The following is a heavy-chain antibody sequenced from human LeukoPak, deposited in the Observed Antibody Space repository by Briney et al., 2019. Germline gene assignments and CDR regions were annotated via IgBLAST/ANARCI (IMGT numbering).Heavy chain of an antibody. J-gene: IGHJ4*02. Sequence: PGRSLRLSCAASGFTFDDYAMHWVRQAPGKGLEWVSGISWNSGSIGYADSVKGRFTISRDNAKNSLYLQMNSLRAEDTALYYCAKSGPRGYYDSSGYANYFDYWGQGTLVIVSS. CDR3: AKSGPRGYYDSSGYANYFDY. D-gene: IGHD3-22*01. CDR2: ISWNSGSI. CDR1: GFTFDDYA. V-gene: IGHV3-9*01.